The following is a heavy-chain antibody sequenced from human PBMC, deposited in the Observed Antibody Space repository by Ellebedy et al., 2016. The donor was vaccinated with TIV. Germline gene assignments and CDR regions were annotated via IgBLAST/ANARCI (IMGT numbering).Heavy chain of an antibody. CDR1: GFSFSTYG. V-gene: IGHV3-33*01. CDR3: AREQSPYYEILTGSFDY. D-gene: IGHD3-9*01. Sequence: GESLKISCAASGFSFSTYGMPWVRQAPGQGLEWVAVIWYDGFNKDYADSVKGRFTISRDNSKSTMYLEMKSLRVEDTAVYYCAREQSPYYEILTGSFDYWGQGALVTVSS. CDR2: IWYDGFNK. J-gene: IGHJ4*02.